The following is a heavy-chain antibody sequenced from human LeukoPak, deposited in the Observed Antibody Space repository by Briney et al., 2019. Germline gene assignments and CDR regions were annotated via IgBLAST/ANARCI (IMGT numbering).Heavy chain of an antibody. V-gene: IGHV4-61*02. D-gene: IGHD5-18*01. Sequence: PSETLSLTCTVSGDSVSSGNYYWSWIRQPAGKGLEWIGRMHSSGSTKYNSSLKSRVTISVDTSKNQLSLKLSSVTAADTAVYYCARDPGGWIQLWRPRGYFDYWGQGTLVTVSS. CDR1: GDSVSSGNYY. CDR2: MHSSGST. J-gene: IGHJ4*02. CDR3: ARDPGGWIQLWRPRGYFDY.